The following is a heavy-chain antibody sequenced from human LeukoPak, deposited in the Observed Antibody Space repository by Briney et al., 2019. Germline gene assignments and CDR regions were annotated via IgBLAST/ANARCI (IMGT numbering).Heavy chain of an antibody. CDR1: GFTISNTG. D-gene: IGHD6-19*01. Sequence: GTSLRLSRAVSGFTISNTGMHWVRQAPGKGLEWVAMISHHGSAEYYGDSVKGRFTIFRDNSKNTVYLQMNSLRAEDTAVYYCAKDWGSSGWYNWFDPWGQGTLVTVSS. CDR3: AKDWGSSGWYNWFDP. V-gene: IGHV3-30*18. J-gene: IGHJ5*02. CDR2: ISHHGSAE.